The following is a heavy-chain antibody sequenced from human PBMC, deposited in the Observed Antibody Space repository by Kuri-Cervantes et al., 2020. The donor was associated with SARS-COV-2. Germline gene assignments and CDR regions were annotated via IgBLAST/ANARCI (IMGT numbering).Heavy chain of an antibody. J-gene: IGHJ6*03. CDR3: AKDPVYYYYYMDV. CDR2: IRYDGSNK. Sequence: GESLKISCAASGFTFSSYGMHWVRQAPGKGLEWVAFIRYDGSNKYYADSVKGRFTISRDNSKNTLYLQMNSLRAEDTAVYYCAKDPVYYYYYMDVWGKGTTVIVSS. V-gene: IGHV3-30*02. CDR1: GFTFSSYG.